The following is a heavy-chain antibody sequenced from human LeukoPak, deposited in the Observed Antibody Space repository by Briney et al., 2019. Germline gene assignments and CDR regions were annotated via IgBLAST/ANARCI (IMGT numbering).Heavy chain of an antibody. V-gene: IGHV3-7*01. Sequence: GGSLRLSCAASGFTFSSYWMSWVRQAPGKGLEWVANIKQDGSEKYYVDSVKGRFTISRDNAKNSLYLQMNSLRAEDTAVYYCARIRPHCSSTSRYVHYYYYMDVWGKGTTVTVSS. CDR3: ARIRPHCSSTSRYVHYYYYMDV. CDR1: GFTFSSYW. D-gene: IGHD2-2*01. J-gene: IGHJ6*03. CDR2: IKQDGSEK.